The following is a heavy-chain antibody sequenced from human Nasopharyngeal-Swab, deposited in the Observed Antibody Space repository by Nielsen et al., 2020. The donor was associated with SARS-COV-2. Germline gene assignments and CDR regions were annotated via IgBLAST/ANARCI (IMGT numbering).Heavy chain of an antibody. CDR3: ARARPDIVVVPAALLFDP. V-gene: IGHV3-13*04. J-gene: IGHJ5*02. Sequence: ESPKIPCAASGFTFSSYDMHWVRQATGKGLEWVSAIGTAGDTYYPGSVKGRFTISRENAKNSLYLQMNSLRAGDTAVYYCARARPDIVVVPAALLFDPWGQGTLVTVSS. CDR1: GFTFSSYD. CDR2: IGTAGDT. D-gene: IGHD2-2*01.